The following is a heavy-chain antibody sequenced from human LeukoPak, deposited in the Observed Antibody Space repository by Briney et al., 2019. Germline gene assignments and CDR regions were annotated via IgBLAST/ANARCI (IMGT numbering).Heavy chain of an antibody. CDR2: IYNSGST. D-gene: IGHD6-13*01. V-gene: IGHV4-30-4*01. Sequence: PSETLSLTCTVSGGSISSGDYYWSWIRQSPGKGLEWIGYIYNSGSTYYNPSLKSRVTISIDTSKNEFFLKLRSVTAADTAVYYCARETAAAGPLDYWGQGTLVTVSS. CDR1: GGSISSGDYY. J-gene: IGHJ4*02. CDR3: ARETAAAGPLDY.